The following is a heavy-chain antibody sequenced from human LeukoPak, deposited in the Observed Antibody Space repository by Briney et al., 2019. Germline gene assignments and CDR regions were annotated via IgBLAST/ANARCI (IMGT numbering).Heavy chain of an antibody. CDR2: IYYSGST. V-gene: IGHV4-59*01. CDR1: GGSISSYY. J-gene: IGHJ5*02. D-gene: IGHD6-19*01. Sequence: SETLSLTCTVSGGSISSYYWSWIRQPPGKGLEWIGYIYYSGSTNYNPSLKSRVTISVDTSKNQFSLKLSSVTAADTAVYYCAREGVAVADPNWFDPWGQGTLVTVSS. CDR3: AREGVAVADPNWFDP.